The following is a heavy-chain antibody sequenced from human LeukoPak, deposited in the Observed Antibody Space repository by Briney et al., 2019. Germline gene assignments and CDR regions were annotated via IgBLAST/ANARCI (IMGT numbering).Heavy chain of an antibody. CDR1: GFTFSSYA. CDR3: ARGGGSYPLYYYYMDV. D-gene: IGHD1-26*01. Sequence: GGSLRLSCAASGFTFSSYAMHWVRQAPGKGLEYVSAISSNGGSTYYANSVRGRFTISRDNSKNTLYLQVGSLRAEDMAVYYCARGGGSYPLYYYYMDVWGKGTTVTVSS. CDR2: ISSNGGST. V-gene: IGHV3-64*01. J-gene: IGHJ6*03.